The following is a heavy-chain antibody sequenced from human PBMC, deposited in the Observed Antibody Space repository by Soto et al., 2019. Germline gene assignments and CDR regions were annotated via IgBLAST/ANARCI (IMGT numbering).Heavy chain of an antibody. CDR2: ISYDGSNK. Sequence: GALRLSCAASGFTFSSYGMHWVRQAPGKGLEWVAVISYDGSNKYYADSVKGRFTISRDNSKNTLYLQMNSLRAEDTAVYYCAKDPWHSNYYYYGMDVWGQGTTVTVSS. D-gene: IGHD4-4*01. J-gene: IGHJ6*02. V-gene: IGHV3-30*18. CDR3: AKDPWHSNYYYYGMDV. CDR1: GFTFSSYG.